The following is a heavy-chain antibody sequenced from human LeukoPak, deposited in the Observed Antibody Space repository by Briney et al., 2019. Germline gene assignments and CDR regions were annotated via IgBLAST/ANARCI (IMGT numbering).Heavy chain of an antibody. CDR1: GYSFTSYW. Sequence: GESLKISCKGSGYSFTSYWIGWVRQMPGKGLEWMGIIYPGDSDTRYSPSFQGQVTISADKSISTAYLQWSSLKASDTAMYYCARHINTYYYDSSGNGRAFDIWGQGTMVTVPS. J-gene: IGHJ3*02. CDR2: IYPGDSDT. CDR3: ARHINTYYYDSSGNGRAFDI. V-gene: IGHV5-51*01. D-gene: IGHD3-22*01.